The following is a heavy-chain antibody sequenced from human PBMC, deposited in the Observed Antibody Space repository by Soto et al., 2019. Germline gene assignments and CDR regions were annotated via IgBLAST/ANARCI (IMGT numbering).Heavy chain of an antibody. Sequence: QVQLVQSGAEVKKPGASVKVSCKASGYTFTSYDINWVRQATGQGLEWMGWMNPNSGNTGYAQKFQGRVTMTRNTTISTAYMEVSSLRSDDTAVYYCARERSAAGTGWFDPWGQGTLVTVSS. V-gene: IGHV1-8*01. CDR3: ARERSAAGTGWFDP. CDR1: GYTFTSYD. CDR2: MNPNSGNT. J-gene: IGHJ5*02. D-gene: IGHD6-13*01.